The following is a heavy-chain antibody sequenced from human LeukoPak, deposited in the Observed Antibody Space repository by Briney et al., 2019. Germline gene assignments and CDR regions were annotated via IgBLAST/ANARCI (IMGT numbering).Heavy chain of an antibody. D-gene: IGHD1-26*01. J-gene: IGHJ4*02. V-gene: IGHV3-30*02. CDR2: IRSDGGPK. CDR1: GFTFRNYG. Sequence: GGSLRLSCAASGFTFRNYGMHWVRQAPGKGLQWVAFIRSDGGPKYYADSVKGRFTISRDDAKNSVYLQMNSLRAEDTAIYYCARDPEGGACDHWGQGTLVTVSS. CDR3: ARDPEGGACDH.